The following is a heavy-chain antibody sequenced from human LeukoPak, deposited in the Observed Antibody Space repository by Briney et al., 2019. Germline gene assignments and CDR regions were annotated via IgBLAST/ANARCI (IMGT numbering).Heavy chain of an antibody. J-gene: IGHJ5*02. CDR2: INPNSGGT. CDR3: ARPYDFWSGTGWFDP. CDR1: GGTFSSYA. V-gene: IGHV1-2*02. Sequence: ASVKVSCKASGGTFSSYAISWVRQAPGQGLEWMGWINPNSGGTNYAQKFQGRVTMTRDTSISTAYMELSRLRSDDTAVYYCARPYDFWSGTGWFDPWGQGTLVTVSS. D-gene: IGHD3-3*01.